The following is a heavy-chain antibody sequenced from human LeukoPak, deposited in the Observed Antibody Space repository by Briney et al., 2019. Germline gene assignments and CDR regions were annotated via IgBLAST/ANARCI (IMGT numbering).Heavy chain of an antibody. D-gene: IGHD1-1*01. CDR1: GYSISSGYY. J-gene: IGHJ4*02. V-gene: IGHV4-38-2*02. Sequence: SETLSLTCTVSGYSISSGYYWGWIRQPPGKGLEWIGSIYHSGSTYYNPSLKSRVTISVDTSKNQFSLKLSSVAAADTAVYYCARGGSGNWNAPFDYWGQGTLVTVSS. CDR2: IYHSGST. CDR3: ARGGSGNWNAPFDY.